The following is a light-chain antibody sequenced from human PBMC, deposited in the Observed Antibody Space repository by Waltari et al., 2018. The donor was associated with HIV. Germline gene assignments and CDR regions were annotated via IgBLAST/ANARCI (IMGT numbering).Light chain of an antibody. CDR1: KLGDNY. CDR3: QAWDSGTWV. Sequence: SYELTQPPSVSVSPGQTASITCSGDKLGDNYACWYQQKPGQSPVLVIYQDSKRPSVIPERFSGSNSGNTATLTIRGTQAMDEADYYCQAWDSGTWVFGGGTKLTVL. J-gene: IGLJ3*02. V-gene: IGLV3-1*01. CDR2: QDS.